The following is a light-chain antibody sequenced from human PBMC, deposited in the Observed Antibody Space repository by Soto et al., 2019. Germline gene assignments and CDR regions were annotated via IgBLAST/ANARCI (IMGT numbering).Light chain of an antibody. J-gene: IGLJ1*01. Sequence: QSALTQPASVSGSPGQSITISCTGTSSDVVGYNYVSWYQQHPGTAPKVMVFDVSKRPSGVSNRFSGSKSGNTASLTISGLQAEDESDYYCGSFTPSSAPFYVFGTGTKVTVL. CDR1: SSDVVGYNY. CDR3: GSFTPSSAPFYV. CDR2: DVS. V-gene: IGLV2-14*01.